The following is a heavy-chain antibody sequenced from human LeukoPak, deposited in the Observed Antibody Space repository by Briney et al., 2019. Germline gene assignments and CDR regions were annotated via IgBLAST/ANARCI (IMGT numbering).Heavy chain of an antibody. Sequence: PSETLSLTCTVSGGSISSYYWSWIRQPPGKGLEWVGSIYNSGSTNYNPSLKSRVTISVDTSKNQFSLKLSSVTAADTAVYYCARLKGVLGAFDIWGQGTMVTVSS. CDR3: ARLKGVLGAFDI. CDR1: GGSISSYY. CDR2: IYNSGST. J-gene: IGHJ3*02. D-gene: IGHD2-8*01. V-gene: IGHV4-59*08.